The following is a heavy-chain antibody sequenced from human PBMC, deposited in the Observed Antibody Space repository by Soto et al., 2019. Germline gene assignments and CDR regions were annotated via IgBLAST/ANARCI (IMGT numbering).Heavy chain of an antibody. J-gene: IGHJ6*04. CDR1: GGSFSGYY. CDR2: INHIGST. D-gene: IGHD3-9*01. V-gene: IGHV4-34*01. Sequence: SETLSLTCPVYGGSFSGYYWSWIRQPPGNGREWIGEINHIGSTKYTATVKRRLTISVDTFNNQFSLKLSSVTAADTAVYYCARPVLRYFEWLSSADGMNVWGKGTTVNVSS. CDR3: ARPVLRYFEWLSSADGMNV.